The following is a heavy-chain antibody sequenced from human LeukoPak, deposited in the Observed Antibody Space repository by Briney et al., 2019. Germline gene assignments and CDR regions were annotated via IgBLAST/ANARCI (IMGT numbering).Heavy chain of an antibody. D-gene: IGHD6-13*01. V-gene: IGHV3-53*01. CDR2: IYSGGNT. J-gene: IGHJ4*02. Sequence: PGGSLRLSCAASGFTLSSNYMSWVRQAPGKGLEWVSVIYSGGNTYYADSVKGRFTISRDNSKNTLYLQMNSLRAEDTAVYYCARRGSGIAAAFDYWGQGTLVTVSS. CDR3: ARRGSGIAAAFDY. CDR1: GFTLSSNY.